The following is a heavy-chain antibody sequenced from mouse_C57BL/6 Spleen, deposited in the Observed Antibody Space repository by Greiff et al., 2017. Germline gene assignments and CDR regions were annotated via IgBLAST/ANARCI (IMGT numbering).Heavy chain of an antibody. CDR2: ISSGGSYT. V-gene: IGHV5-6*01. Sequence: EVKVVESGGDLVKPGGSLKLSCAASGFTFSSYGMSWVRQTPDKRLEWVATISSGGSYTYYPDSVKGRFTISRDNAKNTLYLQMSSLKSEDTAMYYCARQGGDYGSSYFDYWGQGTTLTVSS. CDR3: ARQGGDYGSSYFDY. J-gene: IGHJ2*01. CDR1: GFTFSSYG. D-gene: IGHD1-1*01.